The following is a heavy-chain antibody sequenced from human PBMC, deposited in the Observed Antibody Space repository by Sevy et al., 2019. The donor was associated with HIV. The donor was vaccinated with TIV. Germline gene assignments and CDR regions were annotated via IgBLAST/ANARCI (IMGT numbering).Heavy chain of an antibody. CDR2: ISPHNGDT. V-gene: IGHV1-18*01. CDR1: GYTFTTYR. J-gene: IGHJ4*02. CDR3: ARAYCSGGRCYSLAY. Sequence: ASVKVSCKISGYTFTTYRITWVRQASGQGLEWMGWISPHNGDTDYAQKLQDRITMITDTSTTTVYMELTSLRSDDTAVYYCARAYCSGGRCYSLAYWGQGTLVTVSS. D-gene: IGHD2-15*01.